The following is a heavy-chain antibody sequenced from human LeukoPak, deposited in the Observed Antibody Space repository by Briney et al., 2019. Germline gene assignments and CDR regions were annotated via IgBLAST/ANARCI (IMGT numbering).Heavy chain of an antibody. CDR2: VSSSGGST. Sequence: GGSLRLSCAASGLTFSRYAMSWVRQAPGKGLEWVSCVSSSGGSTYYADSVKGRFTISRDNSKNSLYLQMNSLRAEDTALYYCARRDDSSGSQPRFGAFDTCGDGKMLTVSS. J-gene: IGHJ3*02. CDR3: ARRDDSSGSQPRFGAFDT. D-gene: IGHD3-22*01. CDR1: GLTFSRYA. V-gene: IGHV3-23*01.